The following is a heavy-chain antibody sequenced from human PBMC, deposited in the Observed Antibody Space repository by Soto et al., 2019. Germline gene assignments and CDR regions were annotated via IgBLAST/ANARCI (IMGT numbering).Heavy chain of an antibody. D-gene: IGHD1-26*01. CDR2: IIPIFGTA. CDR1: GGTFSSYA. V-gene: IGHV1-69*01. Sequence: QVQLVQSGAEVKKPGSSVKVSCKASGGTFSSYAISWVRQAPGQGLEWMGGIIPIFGTANYAQKFHGRVTITADESTTPAYMELSSLRSEDTAVYYCARRGHSGSFYFDYWGQGTLVTVSS. J-gene: IGHJ4*02. CDR3: ARRGHSGSFYFDY.